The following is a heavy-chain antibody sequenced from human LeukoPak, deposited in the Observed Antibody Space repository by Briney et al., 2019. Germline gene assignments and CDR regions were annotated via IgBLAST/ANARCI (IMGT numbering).Heavy chain of an antibody. J-gene: IGHJ4*02. CDR1: GYTFTSYD. V-gene: IGHV1-8*01. D-gene: IGHD3-22*01. CDR2: MNPNSGNT. CDR3: ARVDLTYYDSSGSQRDY. Sequence: ASVKVSCTASGYTFTSYDINWVRQATGQGLEWMGWMNPNSGNTGYAQKFQGRVTMTRNTSISTAYMELSSLRSEDTAVYYCARVDLTYYDSSGSQRDYWGQGTLVTVSS.